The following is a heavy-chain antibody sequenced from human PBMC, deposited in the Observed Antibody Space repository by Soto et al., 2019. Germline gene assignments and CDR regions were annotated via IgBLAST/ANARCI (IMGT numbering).Heavy chain of an antibody. J-gene: IGHJ6*02. CDR1: GGTFSSYA. CDR2: IIPIFGTA. CDR3: ASRLYDSRPYYYYYGMDV. Sequence: QVQLVQSGAEVKKPGSSVKVSCKASGGTFSSYAISWVRQAPGQGLEWMGGIIPIFGTANYAQKFQGRVTITADESTSTAYMELSSLRSEDTAVYYCASRLYDSRPYYYYYGMDVWGQGTTVTVSS. D-gene: IGHD3-3*01. V-gene: IGHV1-69*12.